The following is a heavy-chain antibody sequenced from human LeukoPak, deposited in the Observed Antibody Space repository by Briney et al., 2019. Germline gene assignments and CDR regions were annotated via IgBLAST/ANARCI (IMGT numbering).Heavy chain of an antibody. J-gene: IGHJ6*03. CDR1: GYTFTSYG. CDR2: ISAYNGNT. D-gene: IGHD3-3*02. Sequence: GASVKVSCKASGYTFTSYGISWVRQAPGQGLEWMGWISAYNGNTNYAQKLQGRVTMTTDTSTSTAYMELRSLRSDDTAVYYCARLPISSPYYYMDVWGKGTTVTVSS. CDR3: ARLPISSPYYYMDV. V-gene: IGHV1-18*01.